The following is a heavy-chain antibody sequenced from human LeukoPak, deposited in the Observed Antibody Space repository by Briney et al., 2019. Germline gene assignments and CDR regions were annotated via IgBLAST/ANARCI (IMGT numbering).Heavy chain of an antibody. CDR3: ANGAVLRFLEWLSQFDY. V-gene: IGHV3-23*01. CDR2: ISGSGGST. CDR1: GFTFSSYA. J-gene: IGHJ4*02. D-gene: IGHD3-3*01. Sequence: PGVSLRLSCAASGFTFSSYAMSWVRQAPGKGLEWVSAISGSGGSTYYADSVKGRFTISRDNSKNTLYLQMNSLRAEDTAVYYRANGAVLRFLEWLSQFDYWGQGTLVTVSS.